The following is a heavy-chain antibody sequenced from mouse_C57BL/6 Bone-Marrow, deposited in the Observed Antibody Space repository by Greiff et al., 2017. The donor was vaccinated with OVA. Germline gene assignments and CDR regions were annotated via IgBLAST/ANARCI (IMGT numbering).Heavy chain of an antibody. Sequence: EVQVVESGPGLVKPSQSLSLTCSVTGYSITSGYYWNWIRQFPGNKLEWMGYISYDGSNNYNPSLKNRISITRDTSKNQFFLKLNSVTTEDTATYYCARVLPDYFDYWGQGATLTVSS. CDR2: ISYDGSN. V-gene: IGHV3-6*01. CDR1: GYSITSGYY. D-gene: IGHD5-1*01. J-gene: IGHJ2*01. CDR3: ARVLPDYFDY.